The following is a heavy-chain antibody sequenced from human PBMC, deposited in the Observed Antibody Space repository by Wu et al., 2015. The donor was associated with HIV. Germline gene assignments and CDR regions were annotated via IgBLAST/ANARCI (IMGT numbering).Heavy chain of an antibody. J-gene: IGHJ3*02. CDR3: AREVVRGVILTTSKDAFDI. Sequence: QVQLVQSGAEVKKPGSSVKVSCKASGGTFSSYAISWVRQAPGQGLEWMGGIIPIFGTANYAQKFQGRVTITTDESTSTAYMELSSLRSEDTAVYYCAREVVRGVILTTSKDAFDIWGQGTMVTVSS. CDR1: GGTFSSYA. D-gene: IGHD3-10*01. CDR2: IIPIFGTA. V-gene: IGHV1-69*05.